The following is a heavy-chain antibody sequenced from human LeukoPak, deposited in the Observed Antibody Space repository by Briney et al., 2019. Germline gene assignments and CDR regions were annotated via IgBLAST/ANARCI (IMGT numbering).Heavy chain of an antibody. J-gene: IGHJ6*03. CDR1: GYTFTSYG. D-gene: IGHD3-3*01. CDR2: IIPIFGTA. Sequence: ASVKVSCKASGYTFTSYGISWVRQAPGQGLEWMGGIIPIFGTANYAQKFQGRVTITADKSTSTAYMELSSLRSEDTAVYYCARVVFVGDFWRGSYYYYMDVWGKGTTVTVSS. V-gene: IGHV1-69*06. CDR3: ARVVFVGDFWRGSYYYYMDV.